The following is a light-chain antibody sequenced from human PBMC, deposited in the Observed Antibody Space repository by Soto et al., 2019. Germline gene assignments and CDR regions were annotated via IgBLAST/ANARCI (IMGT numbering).Light chain of an antibody. J-gene: IGLJ1*01. CDR2: GNS. Sequence: QSVLTQPPSVSGAPGQRVTISCTGSSSNIGGGYDVHSYQQVPGTAPKLSIHGNSNRPSGVPDRFAGSKSSTSASLAITRLQGEHRANCYWQAYDSSLSIHVFGTGTKVTVL. V-gene: IGLV1-40*01. CDR1: SSNIGGGYD. CDR3: QAYDSSLSIHV.